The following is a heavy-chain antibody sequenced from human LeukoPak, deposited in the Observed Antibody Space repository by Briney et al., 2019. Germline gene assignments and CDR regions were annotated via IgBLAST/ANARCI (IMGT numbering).Heavy chain of an antibody. D-gene: IGHD2-15*01. CDR1: GFTFSSYW. Sequence: GGSLRLSCAASGFTFSSYWMHWVRQAPGKGLVWVSRINSDGSSTSYADSVKGRFTISRDNAKNTLYLQMNSLRAEDTAVYYCAKYPRCSGGSCYFFFDYWGQGTLVTVSS. CDR3: AKYPRCSGGSCYFFFDY. V-gene: IGHV3-74*01. CDR2: INSDGSST. J-gene: IGHJ4*02.